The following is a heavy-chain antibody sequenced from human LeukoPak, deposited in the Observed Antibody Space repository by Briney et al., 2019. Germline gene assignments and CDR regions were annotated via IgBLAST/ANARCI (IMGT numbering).Heavy chain of an antibody. J-gene: IGHJ5*02. D-gene: IGHD1-26*01. V-gene: IGHV4-4*07. CDR1: RGSISSYY. Sequence: SETLSLTCTVSRGSISSYYWSWIRQPAGKGLEWIGRIYTSGSTNYNPSLKSRVTMSVDTSKNQFSLKLSSVTAADTAVYYCARLSRSGSYYEYNWFDPWGQGTLVTVSS. CDR2: IYTSGST. CDR3: ARLSRSGSYYEYNWFDP.